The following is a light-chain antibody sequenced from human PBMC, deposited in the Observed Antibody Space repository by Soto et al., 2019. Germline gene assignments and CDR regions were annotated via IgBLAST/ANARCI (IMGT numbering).Light chain of an antibody. CDR2: EVS. Sequence: QSALTQPASVSGSPGQSITISCTGTSSDVGGYNYVSWYQQHPGKAPKLMIYEVSNRPSGVSNRFSGSKSGNTASLTISGRQAEDEAEYYCSSYTSRSTDVFGTGTKLTVL. CDR1: SSDVGGYNY. CDR3: SSYTSRSTDV. V-gene: IGLV2-14*01. J-gene: IGLJ1*01.